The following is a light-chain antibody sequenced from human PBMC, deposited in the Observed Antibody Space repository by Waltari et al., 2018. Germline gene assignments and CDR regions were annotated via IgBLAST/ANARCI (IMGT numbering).Light chain of an antibody. CDR1: TRDVGRYNY. CDR2: EVT. CDR3: SSYTSIKTPYVV. V-gene: IGLV2-14*01. Sequence: QSALTQPASVSGSPGQSIPLPCTGTTRDVGRYNYDSWYQCHPGKAPELIIYEVTNRPSGVSDRFSGSKSGNTASLSISGLQPEDEADYYCSSYTSIKTPYVVFGGGTKVTVL. J-gene: IGLJ2*01.